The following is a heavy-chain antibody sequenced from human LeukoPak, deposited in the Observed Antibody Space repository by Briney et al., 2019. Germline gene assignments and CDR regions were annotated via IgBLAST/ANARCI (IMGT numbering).Heavy chain of an antibody. V-gene: IGHV3-21*01. CDR2: ISSSSSYI. Sequence: PGGSLRLSCAASGFTFSSYSMNWVRQAPGKGLEWVSSISSSSSYIYYADSVKGRFTISRDNAKNSLYLQKNSLRAEDTAVYYCARDRKDGPYWYFDLWGRGTLVTVSS. J-gene: IGHJ2*01. D-gene: IGHD1-14*01. CDR1: GFTFSSYS. CDR3: ARDRKDGPYWYFDL.